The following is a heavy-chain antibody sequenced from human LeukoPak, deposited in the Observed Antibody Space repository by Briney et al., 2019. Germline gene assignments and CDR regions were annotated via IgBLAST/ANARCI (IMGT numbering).Heavy chain of an antibody. CDR3: ATDPAGIGSESY. CDR1: GFTFSSYW. CDR2: IKKDGSQK. V-gene: IGHV3-7*01. Sequence: GGSLRLSCVASGFTFSSYWMSWVRQAPGKGLEWVANIKKDGSQKYYVDSVKGRFTISRDNAENSQFLQMNSLRVEDTAMYYCATDPAGIGSESYWGQGTQVTVSS. D-gene: IGHD1-14*01. J-gene: IGHJ4*02.